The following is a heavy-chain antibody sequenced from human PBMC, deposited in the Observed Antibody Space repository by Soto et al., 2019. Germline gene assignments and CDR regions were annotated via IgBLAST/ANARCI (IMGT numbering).Heavy chain of an antibody. D-gene: IGHD3-3*01. CDR1: GFTFNNYA. CDR3: ARELGAIFDVDC. Sequence: GGSLRLSCAASGFTFNNYAMHWVRQAPGKGLDWVAVISNDERQKYYADSVKGRFTISRDNSKNVLYLQMNSLRAEDTALYYCARELGAIFDVDCWGQGTLVTVSS. V-gene: IGHV3-30*04. CDR2: ISNDERQK. J-gene: IGHJ4*02.